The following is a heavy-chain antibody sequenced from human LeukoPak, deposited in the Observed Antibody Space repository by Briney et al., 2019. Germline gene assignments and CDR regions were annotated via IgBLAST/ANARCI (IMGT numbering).Heavy chain of an antibody. D-gene: IGHD2-15*01. CDR1: GFTFSSYG. V-gene: IGHV3-33*01. CDR2: IWYDGSNK. J-gene: IGHJ4*02. Sequence: PGGSLRLSCAASGFTFSSYGMHWVRQAPGKGLEWVAVIWYDGSNKYYADSVKGRFTISRDNSKNTLYLQMNSLRAEDTAVYYCARDMTGVAAHYWGQGTLVTVSS. CDR3: ARDMTGVAAHY.